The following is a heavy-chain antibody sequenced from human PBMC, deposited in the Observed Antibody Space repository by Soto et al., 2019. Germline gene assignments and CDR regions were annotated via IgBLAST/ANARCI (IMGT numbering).Heavy chain of an antibody. CDR3: AKDRAFWFGEGGWFHP. CDR2: IGGSGGRT. V-gene: IGHV3-23*01. D-gene: IGHD3-10*01. Sequence: EVQLMESGGGLVQPGGSLRLSCAASGFIFDTFALSWVRQAPGKGLEWVSGIGGSGGRTYYAESVKGRFTISRDNSRNTLYLQMSSLSAEDTAIYYCAKDRAFWFGEGGWFHPWGQGTLVTVSS. CDR1: GFIFDTFA. J-gene: IGHJ5*02.